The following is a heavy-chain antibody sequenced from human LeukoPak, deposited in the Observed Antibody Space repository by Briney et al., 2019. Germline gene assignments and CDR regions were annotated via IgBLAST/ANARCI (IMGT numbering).Heavy chain of an antibody. D-gene: IGHD2-2*01. J-gene: IGHJ5*02. CDR1: GGSLSSGGYY. V-gene: IGHV4-31*03. CDR2: IYYSGST. Sequence: SQTLSLTCTVSGGSLSSGGYYWSWIRQHPGKGLEWIGYIYYSGSTYYNPSLKSRVTISVDTSKNQFSLKLSSVTAADTAVYYCARRSTMRYCSSTSCLQWFDPWGQGTLVTVSS. CDR3: ARRSTMRYCSSTSCLQWFDP.